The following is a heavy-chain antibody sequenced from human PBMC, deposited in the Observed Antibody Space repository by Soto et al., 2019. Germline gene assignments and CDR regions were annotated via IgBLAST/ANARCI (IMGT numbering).Heavy chain of an antibody. CDR2: IYASGST. Sequence: SETLSLTCTVSGGSISSYFWSWIRQPAGKGLEWIGCIYASGSTNYNPSLKSRVTMSVDTSKNQFSLKLSSVTAADTAVYYCARCPSGYSSSWYYFDYWGQGALVTVSS. D-gene: IGHD6-13*01. V-gene: IGHV4-4*07. CDR3: ARCPSGYSSSWYYFDY. J-gene: IGHJ4*02. CDR1: GGSISSYF.